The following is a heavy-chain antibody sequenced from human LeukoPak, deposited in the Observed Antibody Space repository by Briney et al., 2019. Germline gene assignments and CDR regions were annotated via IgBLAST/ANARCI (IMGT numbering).Heavy chain of an antibody. CDR2: ISPYNGNT. V-gene: IGHV1-18*01. CDR3: ARAGPGSGWYFDY. D-gene: IGHD6-19*01. J-gene: IGHJ4*02. CDR1: GYDFTSVG. Sequence: ASVKVSCKASGYDFTSVGITWVRRAPGQGLEWMGWISPYNGNTRYAQKFQGRVAMTTDTSTTAAYMELRGLRFNDTAVYYCARAGPGSGWYFDYWGQGTLVTVSS.